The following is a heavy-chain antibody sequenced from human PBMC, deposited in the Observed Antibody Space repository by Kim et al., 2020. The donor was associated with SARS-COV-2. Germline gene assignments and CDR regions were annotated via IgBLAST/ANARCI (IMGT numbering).Heavy chain of an antibody. CDR3: ARAGEDDYGGNSFDY. Sequence: DSVKGRFTISRDNSKNTLYLQMNSLSAEDTAVYYCARAGEDDYGGNSFDYWGQGTLVTVSS. J-gene: IGHJ4*02. V-gene: IGHV3-30*01. D-gene: IGHD4-17*01.